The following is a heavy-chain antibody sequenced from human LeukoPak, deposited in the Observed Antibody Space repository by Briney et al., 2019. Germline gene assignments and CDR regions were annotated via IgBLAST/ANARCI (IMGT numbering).Heavy chain of an antibody. CDR3: SRDSPSDY. J-gene: IGHJ4*02. Sequence: GGSLRLSCAASGFNFSTYNMNWVRQAPGKGLEWVSSISSTSSYIYYADSLKGRFTISRDNAKNSLYLQMNSLRADDTAVYFCSRDSPSDYWGQGTLVTVSS. CDR1: GFNFSTYN. V-gene: IGHV3-21*01. CDR2: ISSTSSYI.